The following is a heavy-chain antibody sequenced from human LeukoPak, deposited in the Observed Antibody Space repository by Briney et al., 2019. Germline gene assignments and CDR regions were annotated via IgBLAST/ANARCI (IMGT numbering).Heavy chain of an antibody. CDR3: VREYPASFDY. D-gene: IGHD6-6*01. CDR1: GGSFSGYY. Sequence: SETLSLTCAVYGGSFSGYYWSWIRQPSGKGLEWIGEINHSGSTNYNPSLKSRVTISVDTSKNQFSLKLSSVTAADTAVYYCVREYPASFDYWGQGTLVTVSS. J-gene: IGHJ4*02. V-gene: IGHV4-34*01. CDR2: INHSGST.